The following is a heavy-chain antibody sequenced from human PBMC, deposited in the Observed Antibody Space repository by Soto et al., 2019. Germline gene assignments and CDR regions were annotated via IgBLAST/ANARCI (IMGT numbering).Heavy chain of an antibody. J-gene: IGHJ3*02. CDR3: AKDEHYAGFHAFDI. V-gene: IGHV3-9*01. Sequence: EVQLVESGGGLVQPGRSLRLSCAASGFIFNDYGMHWVRQAPGKGLEWVSGISWNSGSIGYAASVKGRFTISRDNAMNSLYLQMNSLRAEDTALYYCAKDEHYAGFHAFDIWGQGTMVTVSS. CDR2: ISWNSGSI. D-gene: IGHD4-17*01. CDR1: GFIFNDYG.